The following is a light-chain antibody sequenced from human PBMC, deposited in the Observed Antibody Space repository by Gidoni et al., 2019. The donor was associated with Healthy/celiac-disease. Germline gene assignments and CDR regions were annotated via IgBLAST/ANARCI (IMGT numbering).Light chain of an antibody. CDR1: KLGDKY. V-gene: IGLV3-1*01. CDR3: QAWDSSTNYV. J-gene: IGLJ1*01. CDR2: QDS. Sequence: SYELTQPPSVSLSAGQTASITCSGDKLGDKYACWYQQKPGPSPVLVIYQDSKRPSGIPERFSGSNSGNTATLTISGTQAMDEADYYCQAWDSSTNYVFGTGTKVTVL.